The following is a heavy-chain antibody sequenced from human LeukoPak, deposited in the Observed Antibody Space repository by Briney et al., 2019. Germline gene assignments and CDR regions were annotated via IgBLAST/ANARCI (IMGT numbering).Heavy chain of an antibody. CDR1: GDSISTSSYY. D-gene: IGHD2-2*01. CDR3: ARRRKYCSSTSCQRYYYYMDV. V-gene: IGHV4-39*07. J-gene: IGHJ6*03. Sequence: SETLSLTCSVSGDSISTSSYYWGWIRQPPGKGLEWIGTIYYSGSTYYNPSLTSRVTISVDTFKNQFSLKLSSVTAADTAVYYCARRRKYCSSTSCQRYYYYMDVWGKGTTVTISS. CDR2: IYYSGST.